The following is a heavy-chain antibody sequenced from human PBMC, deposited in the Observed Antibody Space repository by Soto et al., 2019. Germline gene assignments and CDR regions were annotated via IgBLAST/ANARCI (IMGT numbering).Heavy chain of an antibody. CDR1: GFTFSSYA. Sequence: PGGSLRLSCAASGFTFSSYAMSWVRQAPGKGLEWVSAISGSGGSTYYADSVRGRFTISRDNSKNTLYLQMNSLRAEDTAVYYCAKDEDNSGYDFNPSTDAFDIWGQGTMVTVSS. J-gene: IGHJ3*02. V-gene: IGHV3-23*01. D-gene: IGHD5-12*01. CDR2: ISGSGGST. CDR3: AKDEDNSGYDFNPSTDAFDI.